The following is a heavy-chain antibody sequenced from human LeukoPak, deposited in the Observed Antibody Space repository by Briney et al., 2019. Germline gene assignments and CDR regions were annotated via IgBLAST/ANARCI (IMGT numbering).Heavy chain of an antibody. D-gene: IGHD1-26*01. J-gene: IGHJ6*02. CDR3: ARWVVGATPQRYYYYGMDV. CDR2: IIPIFGTA. V-gene: IGHV1-69*01. Sequence: KVSCKASGGTFSSYAISWVRQAPGQGLEWMGGIIPIFGTANYAQRFQGRVTITADESTSTAYMELSSLRSEDTAVYYCARWVVGATPQRYYYYGMDVWGQGTTVTVSS. CDR1: GGTFSSYA.